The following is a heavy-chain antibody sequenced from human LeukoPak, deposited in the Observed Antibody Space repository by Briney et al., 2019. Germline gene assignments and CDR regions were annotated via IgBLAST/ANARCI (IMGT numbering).Heavy chain of an antibody. CDR2: ISGSGGTT. CDR1: GFTFSNYA. J-gene: IGHJ4*02. Sequence: HPGGSLRLSCAASGFTFSNYAMTWVRQAPGKGLEWVSGISGSGGTTYYADSVKGRFTISRDNSKNTLYLQMNSLRAEDTAVYYCAGDRGGFWSGYYPYWGQGTLVTVSS. V-gene: IGHV3-23*01. CDR3: AGDRGGFWSGYYPY. D-gene: IGHD3-3*01.